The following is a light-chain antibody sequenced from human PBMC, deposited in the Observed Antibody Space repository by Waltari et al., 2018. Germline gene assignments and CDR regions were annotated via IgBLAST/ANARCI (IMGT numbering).Light chain of an antibody. CDR3: MQTTHSPRT. Sequence: DVVMTQSPLSLSVSLGQPAAISCRSSQSLVHSDGNTYLNWFHQRPGQSPRRLIYKVSRRESGVPDRFSGSGSGTDFTLKISRVEAEDVGVYYCMQTTHSPRTFGQGTKVEI. J-gene: IGKJ1*01. CDR2: KVS. V-gene: IGKV2-30*02. CDR1: QSLVHSDGNTY.